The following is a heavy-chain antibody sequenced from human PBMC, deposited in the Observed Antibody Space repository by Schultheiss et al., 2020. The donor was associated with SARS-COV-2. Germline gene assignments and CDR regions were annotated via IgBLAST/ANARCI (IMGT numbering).Heavy chain of an antibody. Sequence: GESLKISCAASGFTFSSYLMHWVRQAPGKGLVWVSLINTDGSSTNYADSVKGRFTISRDNAKNTLYLQMNSLRVEDTAVYYCAREGAVTAFTRTTDAFDIWGQGTMVTVSS. CDR3: AREGAVTAFTRTTDAFDI. J-gene: IGHJ3*02. D-gene: IGHD2-21*02. CDR1: GFTFSSYL. CDR2: INTDGSST. V-gene: IGHV3-74*01.